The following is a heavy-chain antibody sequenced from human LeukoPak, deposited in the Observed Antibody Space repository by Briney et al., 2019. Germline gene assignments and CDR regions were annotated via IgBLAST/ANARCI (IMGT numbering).Heavy chain of an antibody. CDR3: TRGARVFPDYYYYMDV. CDR1: GGSISSYY. Sequence: SETLSLTCTVSGGSISSYYWSWIRQPPGKGLEWIGYIYYSGSTNYSPSLKSRVTISVDTSKNQFSLKLSSVTAAGTAVYYCTRGARVFPDYYYYMDVWGKGTTVTVSS. J-gene: IGHJ6*03. V-gene: IGHV4-59*01. CDR2: IYYSGST. D-gene: IGHD2-21*01.